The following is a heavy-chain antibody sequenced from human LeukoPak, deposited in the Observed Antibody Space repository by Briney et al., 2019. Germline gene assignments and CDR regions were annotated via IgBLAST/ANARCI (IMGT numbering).Heavy chain of an antibody. D-gene: IGHD2-2*01. V-gene: IGHV3-48*03. CDR2: ISGIGSTI. CDR3: ARYPSRYCTSTSCYLVH. Sequence: PGGSLRLSCAASGFTFSSYEMNCVRQAPGKGLEWVSYISGIGSTIYYADSVKGRFTISRDNAKNSLYLQMHSLRAEDTAVYYCARYPSRYCTSTSCYLVHWGQGALVTVSS. CDR1: GFTFSSYE. J-gene: IGHJ5*02.